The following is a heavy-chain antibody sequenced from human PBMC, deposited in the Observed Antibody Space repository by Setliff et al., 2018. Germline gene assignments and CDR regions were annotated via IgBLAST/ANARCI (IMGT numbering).Heavy chain of an antibody. CDR3: ARGGERYYSAS. J-gene: IGHJ4*02. V-gene: IGHV4-34*01. CDR1: GGSFSNYY. Sequence: PSETLSLTCVVYGGSFSNYYWSWIRQPPGKGLEWIGEINHSGSAKCNPSLKSRVTLSVDTPKNQFSLELTSVTAAETAVYYCARGGERYYSASWGQGTLVTVSS. D-gene: IGHD1-20*01. CDR2: INHSGSA.